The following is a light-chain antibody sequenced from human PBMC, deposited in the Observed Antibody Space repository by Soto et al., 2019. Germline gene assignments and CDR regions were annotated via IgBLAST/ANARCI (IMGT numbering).Light chain of an antibody. CDR3: QQVNRYPVT. CDR1: RSISSW. V-gene: IGKV1-5*03. J-gene: IGKJ4*01. CDR2: KAS. Sequence: DIHMTLSPSALSASVGDRFTISCRASRSISSWLAWYQQKPGKAPKLLIYKASTLKSGVPSRFSGSGSGTEFTLTSSSLQPEDFATYYCQQVNRYPVTFGGGTKVEIK.